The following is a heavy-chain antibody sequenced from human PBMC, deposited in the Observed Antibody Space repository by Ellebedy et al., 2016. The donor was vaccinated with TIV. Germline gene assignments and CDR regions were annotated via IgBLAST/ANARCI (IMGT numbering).Heavy chain of an antibody. V-gene: IGHV3-33*01. D-gene: IGHD2-15*01. J-gene: IGHJ4*02. Sequence: GGSLRLXCAASGFTFSSYGMHWVRQAPGKGLEWVAVIWYDGSNKYYADSVKGRFTISRDNSKNTLYLQMNSLRAEDTAVYYCGRAAGWYQIDYWGQGTLVTVSS. CDR3: GRAAGWYQIDY. CDR2: IWYDGSNK. CDR1: GFTFSSYG.